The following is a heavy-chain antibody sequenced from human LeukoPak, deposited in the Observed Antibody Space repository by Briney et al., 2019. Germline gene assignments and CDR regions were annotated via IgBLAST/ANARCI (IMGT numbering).Heavy chain of an antibody. CDR3: ARGLPAATLGYYYYKDV. CDR2: MNPNSGNT. V-gene: IGHV1-8*01. J-gene: IGHJ6*03. D-gene: IGHD2-2*01. Sequence: ASVKVSCKASGYTFTSYDINWVRQATGQGLEWMGWMNPNSGNTGYAQKFQGRVTMTRNTSISTAYMELSSLRSEDTAVYYCARGLPAATLGYYYYKDVWGKGTTVTVSS. CDR1: GYTFTSYD.